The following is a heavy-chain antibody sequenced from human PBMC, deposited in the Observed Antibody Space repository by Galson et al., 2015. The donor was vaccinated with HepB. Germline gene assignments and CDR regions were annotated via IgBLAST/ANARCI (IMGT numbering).Heavy chain of an antibody. CDR3: ARDRRDSSGFYSYGMDV. D-gene: IGHD3-10*01. V-gene: IGHV3-21*01. CDR1: GFSFRSYS. J-gene: IGHJ6*02. CDR2: ISSSSSYI. Sequence: SLRLSCAASGFSFRSYSMKWVRQAPGMGLEWVSLISSSSSYIYYAESLRGLFTISRDKAKNSLFLHMKSLRSEDTAIYYCARDRRDSSGFYSYGMDVWGQGTTVTVSS.